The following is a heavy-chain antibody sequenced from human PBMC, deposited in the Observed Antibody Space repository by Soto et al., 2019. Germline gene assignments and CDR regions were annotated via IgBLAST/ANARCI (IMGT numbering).Heavy chain of an antibody. CDR1: GWSFSDYY. V-gene: IGHV4-34*01. CDR2: INHSGST. Sequence: PSETLSLPCSVYGWSFSDYYWSWIRQPPGKGLEWIGEINHSGSTNYNPSLKSRVTISVDTSKNQFSLKLSSVTAADTAVYYCAREGRYYASGRFWWFDPWGQGTLVTVSS. CDR3: AREGRYYASGRFWWFDP. J-gene: IGHJ5*02. D-gene: IGHD3-10*01.